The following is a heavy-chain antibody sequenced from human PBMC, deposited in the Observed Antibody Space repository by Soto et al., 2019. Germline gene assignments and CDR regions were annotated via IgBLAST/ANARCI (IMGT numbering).Heavy chain of an antibody. V-gene: IGHV3-30*18. CDR3: AKGSFYGSGTERGAFDI. D-gene: IGHD3-10*01. Sequence: VGSLRLSCAASGFTFSSYGMHWVRQAPGKGLEWVAVISYDGSNKYYADSVKGRFTISRDNSKNTLYLQMNSLRAEDTAVYYCAKGSFYGSGTERGAFDIWGQGTMVTVSS. CDR1: GFTFSSYG. J-gene: IGHJ3*02. CDR2: ISYDGSNK.